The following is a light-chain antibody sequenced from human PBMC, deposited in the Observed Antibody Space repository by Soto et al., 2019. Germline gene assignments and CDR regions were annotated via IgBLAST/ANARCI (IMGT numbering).Light chain of an antibody. CDR2: EVS. CDR3: SSYTSSSIDYV. J-gene: IGLJ1*01. CDR1: SSAVGGYNY. Sequence: QSALTQPASVSGSPGQSITISCTGTSSAVGGYNYVSWYQQHPGTAPKLMIYEVSNRPSGVSNRFSGSKCGNTASLSISGLQAEDEADYYCSSYTSSSIDYVFGTGTKVTVL. V-gene: IGLV2-14*01.